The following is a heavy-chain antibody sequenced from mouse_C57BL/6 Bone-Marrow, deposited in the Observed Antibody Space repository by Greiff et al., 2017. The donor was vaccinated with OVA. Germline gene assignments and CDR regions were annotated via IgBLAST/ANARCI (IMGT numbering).Heavy chain of an antibody. CDR2: IHPNSGST. V-gene: IGHV1-64*01. Sequence: QVQLQQPGAELVKPGASVKLSCKASGYTFTSYWMHWVKQRPGQGLEWIGMIHPNSGSTNYNEKFKSKATLTVDKSSSTAYMQLGILTSEDTAVYYCAGFITTVVNWSQGTTLTVSS. J-gene: IGHJ2*01. CDR3: AGFITTVVN. CDR1: GYTFTSYW. D-gene: IGHD1-1*01.